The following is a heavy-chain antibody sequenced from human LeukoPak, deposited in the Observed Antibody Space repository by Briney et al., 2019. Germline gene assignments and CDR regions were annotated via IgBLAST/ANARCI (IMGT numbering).Heavy chain of an antibody. V-gene: IGHV3-74*01. CDR3: VRGYGGNTFDY. D-gene: IGHD4/OR15-4a*01. CDR2: INSDGSST. CDR1: GFTFSSYW. J-gene: IGHJ4*02. Sequence: PGGSLRLSCAASGFTFSSYWMHWVRQAPGKGLVWVSRINSDGSSTIYADAMKGRYTISRDNAKNTLYLQMNSLRAEDTAVYYCVRGYGGNTFDYWGQGTLATVSS.